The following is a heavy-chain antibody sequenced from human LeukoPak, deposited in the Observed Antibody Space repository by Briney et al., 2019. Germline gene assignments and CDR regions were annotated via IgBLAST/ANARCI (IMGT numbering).Heavy chain of an antibody. Sequence: PGGSLRLSCAASGFTFSSYWMSWVRQAPGKGLEWVANIKQDGSEKYYVDSVKGRFTISRDNAENSLYLQMSNLRAEDTAVYFCARGGGLDVWGQGATVTVSS. CDR1: GFTFSSYW. J-gene: IGHJ6*02. CDR2: IKQDGSEK. V-gene: IGHV3-7*03. CDR3: ARGGGLDV. D-gene: IGHD3-16*01.